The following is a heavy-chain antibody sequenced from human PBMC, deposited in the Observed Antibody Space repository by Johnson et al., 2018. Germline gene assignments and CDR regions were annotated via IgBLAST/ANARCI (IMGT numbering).Heavy chain of an antibody. J-gene: IGHJ6*02. Sequence: VQLQESGGGLVQPGGSLRLSCAASGFTFSTYWMHWVRQAPGKGLVWVARMNSDGSNTYYADSVKGRFIISRDNAKNTLHLQMHSLRAEDTAVYYCARLPHLFGMDVWGQGTTVTVSS. CDR1: GFTFSTYW. V-gene: IGHV3-74*01. CDR2: MNSDGSNT. CDR3: ARLPHLFGMDV.